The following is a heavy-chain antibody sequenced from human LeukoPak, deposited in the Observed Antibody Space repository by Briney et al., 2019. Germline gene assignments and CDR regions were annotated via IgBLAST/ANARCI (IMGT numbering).Heavy chain of an antibody. D-gene: IGHD3-10*01. CDR1: GGSISSGGYS. Sequence: PSQTLSLTCAVSGGSISSGGYSWSWLRQPPGKGLEWIGYIYHSGSTYYNPSLKSRVTISVDRSKNQFSLKLSSVTAADTAVYYCARGPQGNYFDYWGQGTLVTVSS. CDR3: ARGPQGNYFDY. CDR2: IYHSGST. V-gene: IGHV4-30-2*01. J-gene: IGHJ4*02.